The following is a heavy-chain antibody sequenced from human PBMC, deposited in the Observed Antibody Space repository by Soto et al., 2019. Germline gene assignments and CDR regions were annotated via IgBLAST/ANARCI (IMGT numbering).Heavy chain of an antibody. CDR1: GGSFSGYY. CDR3: ARVWYCSGGSCYPLVRPTVTTRYFDY. Sequence: QVQLQQWGAGLLKPSETLSLTCAVYGGSFSGYYWSWIRQPPGKGLEWIGEINHSGSTNYNPSLKSRVTISVDTSKNQFSLKLSSVTAADTAVYYCARVWYCSGGSCYPLVRPTVTTRYFDYWGQGTLVTVSS. D-gene: IGHD2-15*01. J-gene: IGHJ4*02. CDR2: INHSGST. V-gene: IGHV4-34*01.